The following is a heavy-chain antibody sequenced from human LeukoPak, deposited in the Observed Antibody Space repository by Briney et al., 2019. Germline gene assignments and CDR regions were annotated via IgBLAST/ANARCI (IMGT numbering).Heavy chain of an antibody. D-gene: IGHD1-26*01. V-gene: IGHV4-39*01. Sequence: SETLSLTCTVSGGPVSSSSYYWGWVRQSPEKGLECIGTIYYAGDTYYNPSLESRLTISVDTSKNQFSLKLRSVTAADTAVDYCATWDSGRYSQIDNWGQGTLVTVSS. CDR1: GGPVSSSSYY. CDR3: ATWDSGRYSQIDN. CDR2: IYYAGDT. J-gene: IGHJ4*02.